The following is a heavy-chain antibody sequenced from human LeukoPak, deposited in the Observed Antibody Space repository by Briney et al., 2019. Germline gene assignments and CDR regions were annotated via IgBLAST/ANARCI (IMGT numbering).Heavy chain of an antibody. V-gene: IGHV3-11*06. CDR3: ARGNSGHGALGES. CDR1: GFTFRDYY. CDR2: ISGSGRYT. Sequence: GGSLRLSCAASGFTFRDYYMTWIRQAPGKGLEWVSYISGSGRYTNYADSVNDRFTISRDNAKNSVFLQMNSLRDEDTAVYFCARGNSGHGALGESWGQGTLVTVSS. J-gene: IGHJ5*02. D-gene: IGHD3-16*01.